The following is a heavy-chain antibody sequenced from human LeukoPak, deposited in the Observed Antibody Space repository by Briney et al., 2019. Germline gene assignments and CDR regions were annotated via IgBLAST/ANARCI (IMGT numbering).Heavy chain of an antibody. CDR2: ISGSGGST. J-gene: IGHJ4*02. CDR1: GFIFSSYA. Sequence: GGSLRLSCAASGFIFSSYAMSWVRQAPGKGLEWVSAISGSGGSTYYADSVKGRFTISRDNSKNTLYLQMNSLRAEDTAVYYCARVYYDSSGSDYWGQGTLVTVSS. CDR3: ARVYYDSSGSDY. D-gene: IGHD3-22*01. V-gene: IGHV3-23*01.